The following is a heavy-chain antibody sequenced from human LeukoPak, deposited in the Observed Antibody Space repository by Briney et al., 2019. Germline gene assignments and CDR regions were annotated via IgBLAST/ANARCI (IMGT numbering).Heavy chain of an antibody. D-gene: IGHD5-12*01. Sequence: SVKVSCKASGGTFSSYAISWVRQAPEQGLEWMGVIIPIFGTANYAQKFQGRVTITADKSTSTAYMELSSLRSEDTAVYYCARSRWGGYEEYYFDYWGQGTLVTVSS. V-gene: IGHV1-69*06. CDR3: ARSRWGGYEEYYFDY. CDR1: GGTFSSYA. CDR2: IIPIFGTA. J-gene: IGHJ4*02.